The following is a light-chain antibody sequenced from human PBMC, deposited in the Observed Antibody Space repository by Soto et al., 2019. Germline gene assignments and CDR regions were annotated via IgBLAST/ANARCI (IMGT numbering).Light chain of an antibody. J-gene: IGLJ2*01. CDR3: AACDDSLNGQV. V-gene: IGLV1-44*01. CDR1: SSNIGSNT. Sequence: QSVLTQPPSASGTPGQRVTSSCSGSSSNIGSNTVNWYQQLPGTAPKLLMYSNNQRPSGVPDRFSGSKSGTSASLAISGLQSEDEADYYCAACDDSLNGQVFGGGTKVTVL. CDR2: SNN.